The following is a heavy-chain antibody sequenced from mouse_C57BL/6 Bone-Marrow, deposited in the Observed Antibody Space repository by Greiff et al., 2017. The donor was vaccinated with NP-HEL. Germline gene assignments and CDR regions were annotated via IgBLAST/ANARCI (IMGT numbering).Heavy chain of an antibody. CDR1: GYTFTDYY. J-gene: IGHJ2*01. Sequence: VQLQQSGAELVRPGASVKLSCKASGYTFTDYYINWVKQRPGQGLEWIARIYPGSGNTYYNEKFKGKATLTAEKSSSTAYMQLSSLTSEDSAVYFCASYYSYFDYWGQGTTLTVSS. CDR3: ASYYSYFDY. CDR2: IYPGSGNT. V-gene: IGHV1-76*01. D-gene: IGHD2-12*01.